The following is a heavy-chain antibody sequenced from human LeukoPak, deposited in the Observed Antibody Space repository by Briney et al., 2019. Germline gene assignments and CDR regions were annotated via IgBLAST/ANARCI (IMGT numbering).Heavy chain of an antibody. CDR2: IYNGDGT. J-gene: IGHJ3*02. Sequence: GGSLRLSCAASGFTVSSNYMSWVRQAPGKGLEWVSVIYNGDGTYYADSVKGRFTISRDNSKNTLYLQMNSLRAEDTAVYYCARGPHSALDTDDAFDIWGQGTMVTVSS. CDR1: GFTVSSNY. V-gene: IGHV3-53*01. CDR3: ARGPHSALDTDDAFDI. D-gene: IGHD5-18*01.